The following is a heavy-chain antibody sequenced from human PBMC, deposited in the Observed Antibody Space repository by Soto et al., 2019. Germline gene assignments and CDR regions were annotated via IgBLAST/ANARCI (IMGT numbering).Heavy chain of an antibody. J-gene: IGHJ5*02. CDR2: ISGSGGGT. V-gene: IGHV3-23*01. CDR1: GFTFSSYA. D-gene: IGHD2-2*01. Sequence: EVQLLESGGGLVQPGGSLRLSCAASGFTFSSYAMSWVRQAPGKGLEWVSSISGSGGGTYYADSVKGRFTIARDYSKNARYLQMNRLSAEDTAVYYCAKDFVSAANPNGLDPWSQGTLVVFSS. CDR3: AKDFVSAANPNGLDP.